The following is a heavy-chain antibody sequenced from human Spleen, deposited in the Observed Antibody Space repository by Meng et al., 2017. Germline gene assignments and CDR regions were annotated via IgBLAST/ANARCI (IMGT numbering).Heavy chain of an antibody. V-gene: IGHV4-34*01. Sequence: QVQLQESGPGLVKPSQTLSLTCAVYGGSFSGYYWSWIRQPPGKGLEWIGEINHSGSTNYNPSLKSRVTISVDTSKNQFSLKLSSVTAADTAVYYCAANSVTTLYFWGQGTLVTVSS. CDR2: INHSGST. CDR1: GGSFSGYY. CDR3: AANSVTTLYF. D-gene: IGHD4-17*01. J-gene: IGHJ4*02.